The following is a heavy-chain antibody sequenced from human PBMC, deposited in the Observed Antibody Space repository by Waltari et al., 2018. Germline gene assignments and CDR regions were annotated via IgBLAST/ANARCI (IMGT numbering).Heavy chain of an antibody. CDR3: TKDRQSIQFEY. Sequence: EVQLLESGGGLVQPGESLRLSCAACGFTFSTYAMNWVRQAPGKGLEWVSTVDNSGGRTFYAASVQGRFTISRDNLRNTVYLQMNSLRAEDTALYYCTKDRQSIQFEYWGQGILVTVSS. V-gene: IGHV3-23*01. J-gene: IGHJ4*02. CDR2: VDNSGGRT. D-gene: IGHD6-19*01. CDR1: GFTFSTYA.